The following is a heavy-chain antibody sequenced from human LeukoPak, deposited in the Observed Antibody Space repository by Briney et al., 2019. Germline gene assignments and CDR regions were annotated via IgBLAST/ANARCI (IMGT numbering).Heavy chain of an antibody. J-gene: IGHJ4*02. D-gene: IGHD4-17*01. CDR3: ARGYGDYLMRHYFDY. CDR2: IIPIFGTA. Sequence: SVKVSCKASGGTFSSYAISWVRQAPGQGLEWMGGIIPIFGTANYAQKFQGRVTITTDESTSTAYMELSSLRSEDTAVYYCARGYGDYLMRHYFDYWGQGTLVTVSS. CDR1: GGTFSSYA. V-gene: IGHV1-69*05.